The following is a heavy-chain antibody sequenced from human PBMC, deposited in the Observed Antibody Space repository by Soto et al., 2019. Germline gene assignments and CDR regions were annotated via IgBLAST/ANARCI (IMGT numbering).Heavy chain of an antibody. CDR1: NFTFSDYW. V-gene: IGHV3-7*01. CDR2: INQDGNKK. CDR3: ARDSSDGIDY. Sequence: PGGSLRLSCAVSNFTFSDYWMSWVRQAPGKGLEWVANINQDGNKKYYVDSSKGRFTISRDNAKNSLYLQMNSLRVEDTAVYYCARDSSDGIDYWGQGTLVTVSS. J-gene: IGHJ4*02.